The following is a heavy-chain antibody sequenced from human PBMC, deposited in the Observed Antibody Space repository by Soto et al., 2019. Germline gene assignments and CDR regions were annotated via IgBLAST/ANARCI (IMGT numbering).Heavy chain of an antibody. Sequence: ASVKVSCKASGGTFSSYAISWVRQAPGQGLEWMGGIIPIFGTANYAQKFQGRVTITADESTSTAYMELSSLRFEDTAVYYCAREADYTVTTSYNWFDPWGQGTLVTVSS. V-gene: IGHV1-69*13. D-gene: IGHD4-4*01. CDR2: IIPIFGTA. CDR1: GGTFSSYA. CDR3: AREADYTVTTSYNWFDP. J-gene: IGHJ5*02.